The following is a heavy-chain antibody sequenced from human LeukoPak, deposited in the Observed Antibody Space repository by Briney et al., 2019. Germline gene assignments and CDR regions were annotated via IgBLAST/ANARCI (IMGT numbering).Heavy chain of an antibody. CDR1: GITFSSYA. V-gene: IGHV3-23*01. D-gene: IGHD4-17*01. CDR2: ISGSGHNT. Sequence: GGSLRLSCAASGITFSSYAMIWVRQAPGKGLEWVSGISGSGHNTYTADSVRGRFTISRDNSKNTLYLQMSSLRAEDTAVYYCAKDYGVYGVGYCDYWGQGTLVTVSS. CDR3: AKDYGVYGVGYCDY. J-gene: IGHJ4*02.